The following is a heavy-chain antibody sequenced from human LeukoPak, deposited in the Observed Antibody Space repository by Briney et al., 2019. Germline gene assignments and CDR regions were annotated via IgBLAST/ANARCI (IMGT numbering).Heavy chain of an antibody. Sequence: QSGGSLRLSCEASGFTFSYYGMHWVRQAPGKGLEWVAVIRYDGGNKDYADSVKGRLTISRDNSKNTLYLQMNSLRAEDTAVYYCARDKNSGWYGQAFDIWGQGTMVTVSS. V-gene: IGHV3-33*01. CDR2: IRYDGGNK. J-gene: IGHJ3*02. D-gene: IGHD6-19*01. CDR1: GFTFSYYG. CDR3: ARDKNSGWYGQAFDI.